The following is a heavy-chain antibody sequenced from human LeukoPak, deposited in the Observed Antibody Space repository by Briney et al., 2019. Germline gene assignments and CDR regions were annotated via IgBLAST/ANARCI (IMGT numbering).Heavy chain of an antibody. J-gene: IGHJ4*02. CDR3: ARGVNSAIDW. D-gene: IGHD3-10*01. V-gene: IGHV3-7*01. CDR2: INADGRDT. CDR1: DFTFSGYW. Sequence: GGSLRLSRAASDFTFSGYWMNWVRQAPGKGLEWVANINADGRDTYYVNSVRGRFTISRDNADNSLYLQMNSLRGDDTAVYFCARGVNSAIDWWGQGTLVTVSS.